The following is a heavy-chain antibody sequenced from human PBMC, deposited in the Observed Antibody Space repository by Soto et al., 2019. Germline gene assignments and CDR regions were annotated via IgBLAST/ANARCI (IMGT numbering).Heavy chain of an antibody. Sequence: ASLKVSCKASGYTFTSYAMHWVRQDPGQRLEWMGWINAGNGNTKYSQKFQGRVTITRDTSASTAYMEPRSLRSEDTAVYYCATRRRAMVRGVIYDAFDIWGQGTMVTVSS. CDR2: INAGNGNT. CDR1: GYTFTSYA. J-gene: IGHJ3*02. CDR3: ATRRRAMVRGVIYDAFDI. V-gene: IGHV1-3*01. D-gene: IGHD3-10*01.